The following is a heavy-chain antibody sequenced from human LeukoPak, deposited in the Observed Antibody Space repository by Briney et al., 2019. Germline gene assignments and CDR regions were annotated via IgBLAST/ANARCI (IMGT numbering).Heavy chain of an antibody. J-gene: IGHJ4*02. CDR3: ARLTYTYYYDSSTYSF. V-gene: IGHV4-39*01. CDR1: GGSISSSSYY. D-gene: IGHD3-22*01. CDR2: IFYSGSI. Sequence: RSETLSLTFNVSGGSISSSSYYWGWIRQPPGKGLEWFGSIFYSGSIYYKSSLKSRVTISVDTSKNQFSLRLSSVTAADTAVYYCARLTYTYYYDSSTYSFWGQGTLVTVSS.